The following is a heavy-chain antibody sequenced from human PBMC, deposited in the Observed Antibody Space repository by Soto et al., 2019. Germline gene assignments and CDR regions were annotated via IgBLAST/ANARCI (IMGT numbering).Heavy chain of an antibody. V-gene: IGHV1-69*12. CDR3: ARGRIAGSATDFYYYGMDV. Sequence: QVQLVQSGAEVKKPGSSVKVSCKASGGTFSTYVISWVRQAPGQGLEWMGGIIPVFATTNYAQKLQGRVTITADESTRTGYMELNSLRSEDTAVYYCARGRIAGSATDFYYYGMDVWGQGTSVTVSS. D-gene: IGHD2-15*01. CDR1: GGTFSTYV. CDR2: IIPVFATT. J-gene: IGHJ6*02.